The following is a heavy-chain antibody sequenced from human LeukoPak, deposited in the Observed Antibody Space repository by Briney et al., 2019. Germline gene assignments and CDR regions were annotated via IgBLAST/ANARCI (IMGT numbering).Heavy chain of an antibody. Sequence: PSETLSLTCTVSGGSISSFYWSWIRQPPGQGLEWIGYIYYSGSTNYNPSLKSRVTISVDTSKNQFSLRLRPVTAADTAVYYCARGVVIAPQTFDYWGQGTLVTVSS. J-gene: IGHJ4*02. CDR2: IYYSGST. D-gene: IGHD2-21*01. CDR1: GGSISSFY. CDR3: ARGVVIAPQTFDY. V-gene: IGHV4-59*01.